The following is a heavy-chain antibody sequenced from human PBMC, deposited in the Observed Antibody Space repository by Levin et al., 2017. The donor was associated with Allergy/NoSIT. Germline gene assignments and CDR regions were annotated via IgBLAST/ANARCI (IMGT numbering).Heavy chain of an antibody. CDR3: ARGKAIGTIFGVVNQYYYGMDV. Sequence: SGESLKISCAASGFTFKNYWMNWVRQAPGKGLEWVANIKEDGSEEYYVDSVKGRFTISRDNAKNSLYLQMNSLRAEDTAVYYCARGKAIGTIFGVVNQYYYGMDVWGQGTTVIVSS. CDR2: IKEDGSEE. V-gene: IGHV3-7*01. D-gene: IGHD3-3*01. CDR1: GFTFKNYW. J-gene: IGHJ6*02.